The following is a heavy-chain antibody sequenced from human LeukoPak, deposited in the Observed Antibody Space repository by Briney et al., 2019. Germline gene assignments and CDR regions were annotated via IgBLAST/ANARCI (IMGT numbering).Heavy chain of an antibody. CDR1: GFTFSNYG. J-gene: IGHJ4*02. CDR2: INSDGSST. V-gene: IGHV3-74*01. CDR3: AKGGATVIDY. Sequence: PGGSLRLSCAASGFTFSNYGMHWVRQAPGKGLEWVSRINSDGSSTTSADSVKGRFTISRDNAKNTLYLQMNSLRAEDTAVYYCAKGGATVIDYWGQGTLVTVSS. D-gene: IGHD4-17*01.